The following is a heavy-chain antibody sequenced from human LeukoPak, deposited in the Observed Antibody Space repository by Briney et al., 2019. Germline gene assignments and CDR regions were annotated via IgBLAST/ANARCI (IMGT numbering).Heavy chain of an antibody. CDR2: IYNSGST. V-gene: IGHV4-4*07. Sequence: SETLSLTRIVSLGSISSYFWSWIRQPAGKGREWIGRIYNSGSTNYNPSLHSRVTIPAHTSQHQFSLKLNSVTAADTAVYYCAREGVSYYDRSGYHYWGQGTLVTVSS. CDR3: AREGVSYYDRSGYHY. J-gene: IGHJ4*02. CDR1: LGSISSYF. D-gene: IGHD3-22*01.